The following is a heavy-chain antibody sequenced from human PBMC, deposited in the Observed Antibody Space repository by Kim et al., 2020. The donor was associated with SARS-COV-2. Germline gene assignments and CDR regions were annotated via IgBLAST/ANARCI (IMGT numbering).Heavy chain of an antibody. Sequence: ASVKVSCKASGYTFTSYYMHWVRQAPGQGLEWMGIINPSGGSTSYAQKFQGRVTMTRDTSTSTVYMELSSLRSEDTAVYYCARVPLWFGELSYFDYWGQGTLVTVSS. V-gene: IGHV1-46*01. J-gene: IGHJ4*02. D-gene: IGHD3-10*01. CDR1: GYTFTSYY. CDR2: INPSGGST. CDR3: ARVPLWFGELSYFDY.